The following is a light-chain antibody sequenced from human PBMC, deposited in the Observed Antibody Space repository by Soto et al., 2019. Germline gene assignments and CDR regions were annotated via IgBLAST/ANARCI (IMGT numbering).Light chain of an antibody. CDR2: GAA. CDR3: QQTVTFPYT. Sequence: DIQMTQSPSSLSASVGDRVTITCRASQTISSYLNWYQQKPGKAPKFLIYGAARLQSGVPSRFSGSGSGTDFTLTISSLQPEDFATYYCQQTVTFPYTFGQGTKVDIK. V-gene: IGKV1-39*01. CDR1: QTISSY. J-gene: IGKJ2*01.